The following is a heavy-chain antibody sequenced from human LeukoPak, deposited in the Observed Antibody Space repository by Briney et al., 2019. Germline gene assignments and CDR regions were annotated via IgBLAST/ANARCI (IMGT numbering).Heavy chain of an antibody. CDR2: TYYSGST. CDR3: ARDLGMYTSSPQGFDS. D-gene: IGHD6-19*01. J-gene: IGHJ4*02. Sequence: SQTLSLTCTVSGGSISSGGYYWSWIRQHPGKGLEWIGYTYYSGSTYHNPSLNSRVIISVDTSKNQFSLKLSSVTAADTAVYYCARDLGMYTSSPQGFDSWGQGILVTVSS. CDR1: GGSISSGGYY. V-gene: IGHV4-31*03.